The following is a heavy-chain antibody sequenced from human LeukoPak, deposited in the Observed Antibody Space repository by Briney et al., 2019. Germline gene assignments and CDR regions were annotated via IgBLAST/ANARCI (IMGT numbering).Heavy chain of an antibody. CDR3: ARAYCSSTSCAPDY. D-gene: IGHD2-2*01. Sequence: SETLSLTCAVYGGSFSGYYWSWIRQPPGKGLEWIGEINHSGSTNYNPSLKSRVTISVDTSKSQFSLKLSSVTAADTAVYYCARAYCSSTSCAPDYWGQGTLVTVSS. V-gene: IGHV4-34*01. CDR1: GGSFSGYY. J-gene: IGHJ4*02. CDR2: INHSGST.